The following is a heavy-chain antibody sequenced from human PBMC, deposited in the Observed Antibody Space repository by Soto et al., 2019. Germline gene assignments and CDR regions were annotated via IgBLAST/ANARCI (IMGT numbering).Heavy chain of an antibody. CDR3: VKDRYVDY. Sequence: VGSRRLACSVSGFTFTSYAMHWVRQAAGKGLEYIASISSEGATTYYADSVKGRFIISRDNAKNTLHLQMSSLRAEGTAVYYCVKDRYVDYWGQGILVTVSS. V-gene: IGHV3-64D*06. J-gene: IGHJ4*02. CDR1: GFTFTSYA. CDR2: ISSEGATT.